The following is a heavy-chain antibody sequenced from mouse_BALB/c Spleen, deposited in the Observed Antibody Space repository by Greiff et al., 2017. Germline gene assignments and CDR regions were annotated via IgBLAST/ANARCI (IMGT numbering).Heavy chain of an antibody. J-gene: IGHJ1*01. CDR1: GYTFTSYW. Sequence: QVQLQQPGAELVKPGASVKLSCKASGYTFTSYWMHWVKQRPGQGLEWIGEIDPSDSYTNYNQKFKGKATLTVDKSSSTAYMQLSSLTSEDSAVYYCARGDPYYGNWYFDVWGAGTTVTVSS. CDR2: IDPSDSYT. V-gene: IGHV1-69*02. CDR3: ARGDPYYGNWYFDV. D-gene: IGHD2-10*01.